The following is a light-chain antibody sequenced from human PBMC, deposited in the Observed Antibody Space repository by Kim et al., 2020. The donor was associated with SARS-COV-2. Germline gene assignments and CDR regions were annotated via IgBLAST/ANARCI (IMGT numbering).Light chain of an antibody. V-gene: IGKV1-39*01. Sequence: DIQMTQSPSSLSASVGDRVTITCQTSQSISRYLNWYQQKPGKAPKLLIYAASSLESGVPSRFSGSGSGTDFTLTISSLQPEDFATYYCQQSHSTPPYTFGQGTKLEIK. J-gene: IGKJ2*01. CDR3: QQSHSTPPYT. CDR2: AAS. CDR1: QSISRY.